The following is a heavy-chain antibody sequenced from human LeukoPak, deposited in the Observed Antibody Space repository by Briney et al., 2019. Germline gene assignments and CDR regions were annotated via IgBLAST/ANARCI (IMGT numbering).Heavy chain of an antibody. J-gene: IGHJ5*02. CDR1: GSSISSYY. V-gene: IGHV4-4*07. CDR2: IYTSGST. D-gene: IGHD3-22*01. Sequence: SETLSLTCTVSGSSISSYYWSWIRQPAGKELEWIGRIYTSGSTNYNPSLKSRVTMSVDTSKNQFSLKLSSVTAADTAVYYCAREPYDSTESWFGPWGQEPWSPSPQ. CDR3: AREPYDSTESWFGP.